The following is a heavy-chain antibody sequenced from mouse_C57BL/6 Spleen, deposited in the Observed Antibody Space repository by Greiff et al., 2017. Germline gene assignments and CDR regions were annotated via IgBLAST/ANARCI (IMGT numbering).Heavy chain of an antibody. CDR3: ARGVYYYGSRAYFDY. D-gene: IGHD1-1*01. CDR2: IYPGSGST. J-gene: IGHJ2*01. Sequence: QVQLKQPGAELVKPGASVKMSCKASGYTFTSYWLTWVKPRPGPGLEWIGDIYPGSGSTNYNEKFKSKATRTVDTSSSTAYMQLSSLTSEYSAVYYCARGVYYYGSRAYFDYWGQGTTLTVSS. CDR1: GYTFTSYW. V-gene: IGHV1-55*01.